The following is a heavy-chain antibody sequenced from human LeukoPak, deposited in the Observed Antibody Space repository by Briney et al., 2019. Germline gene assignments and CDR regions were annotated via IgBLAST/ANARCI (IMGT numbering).Heavy chain of an antibody. CDR3: ARMVRGVTLYNWFDP. V-gene: IGHV4-4*02. Sequence: PSETLSLTCAVSGGSISSSNWWSWVRQPPGKGLEWIGEIYHSGSTNYNPSLKSRVTISVDKSKNQFSLKLSSVTAADTAVYYCARMVRGVTLYNWFDPWGQGTLVTVSS. CDR1: GGSISSSNW. D-gene: IGHD3-10*01. CDR2: IYHSGST. J-gene: IGHJ5*02.